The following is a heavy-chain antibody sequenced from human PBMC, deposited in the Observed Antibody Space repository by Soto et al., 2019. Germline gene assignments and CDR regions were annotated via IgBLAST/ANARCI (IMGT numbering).Heavy chain of an antibody. V-gene: IGHV3-23*01. D-gene: IGHD3-10*01. Sequence: EVQLLESGGGLVQPEGSLRLSCAASGFTFNNYAMTWVRQAPGKGLEWVSAISGGGDTTSYADSVKGRFTVSGDGSKNTLYLQMSSLRAEDTALYYCAKGRGGSGSLTPRVDFWGQGTLVTVSS. CDR3: AKGRGGSGSLTPRVDF. CDR2: ISGGGDTT. J-gene: IGHJ4*02. CDR1: GFTFNNYA.